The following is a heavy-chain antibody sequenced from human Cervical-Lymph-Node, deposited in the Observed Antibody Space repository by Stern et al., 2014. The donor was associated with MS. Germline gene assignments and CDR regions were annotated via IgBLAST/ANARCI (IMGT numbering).Heavy chain of an antibody. CDR3: AKHACTGAACPFDL. Sequence: QVQLQESGPGLVKPSETLSLTCAVSGDSISSYTHYWAWIRQPPGKGLEWIGSVYYSGAPYYNPSLKSPVTISVDTSKNPSSRGLNSVTAADTAVYYCAKHACTGAACPFDLWGQGTLVTVSS. CDR1: GDSISSYTHY. V-gene: IGHV4-39*01. D-gene: IGHD2-8*02. CDR2: VYYSGAP. J-gene: IGHJ4*02.